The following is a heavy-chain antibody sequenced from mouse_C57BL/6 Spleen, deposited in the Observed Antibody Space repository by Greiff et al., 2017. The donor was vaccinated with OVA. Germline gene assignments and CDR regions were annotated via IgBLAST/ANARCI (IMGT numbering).Heavy chain of an antibody. CDR3: TGDITTVVAGMDY. CDR2: IRLKSDNYAT. J-gene: IGHJ4*01. CDR1: GFTFSNYW. D-gene: IGHD1-1*01. Sequence: EVKLQESGGGLVQPGGSMKLSCVASGFTFSNYWMNWVRQSPEKGLEWVAQIRLKSDNYATHYAESVKGRFTISRDDSKSSVYLQMNNLRAEDTGIYYCTGDITTVVAGMDYWGQGTSVTVSS. V-gene: IGHV6-3*01.